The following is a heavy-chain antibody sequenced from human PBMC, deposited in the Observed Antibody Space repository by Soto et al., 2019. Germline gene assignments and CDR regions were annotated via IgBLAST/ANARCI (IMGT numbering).Heavy chain of an antibody. V-gene: IGHV4-59*01. CDR1: GGSISSYY. Sequence: SETVSLTCTVSGGSISSYYWSWIRQPPGKGLEWIGYIYYSGSTNYNPSLKSRVTISVDTSKNPSSLKLSSVTVADTAVYYCATARQRGDFWSGYHYYYYYYGMDVWGQGTTVTGSS. J-gene: IGHJ6*02. D-gene: IGHD3-3*01. CDR3: ATARQRGDFWSGYHYYYYYYGMDV. CDR2: IYYSGST.